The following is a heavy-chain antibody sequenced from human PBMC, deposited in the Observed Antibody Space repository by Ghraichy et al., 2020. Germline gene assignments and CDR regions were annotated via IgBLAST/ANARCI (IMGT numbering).Heavy chain of an antibody. V-gene: IGHV3-48*03. CDR2: IRTTGTTI. Sequence: GGSLRLSCAASGFTFSSYEMHWVRQAPGKGLEWVSHIRTTGTTIYYADSVKGRFTISRDNAKNSLYLQMNSLRAEDTAVYYCVRESRADDGSGFFDYWGLGTLVTVSS. CDR1: GFTFSSYE. CDR3: VRESRADDGSGFFDY. J-gene: IGHJ4*02. D-gene: IGHD3-22*01.